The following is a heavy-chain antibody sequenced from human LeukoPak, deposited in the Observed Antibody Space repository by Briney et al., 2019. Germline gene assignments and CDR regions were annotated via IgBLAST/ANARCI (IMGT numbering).Heavy chain of an antibody. CDR1: GXTVSSNY. J-gene: IGHJ4*02. CDR3: AKAEGYDILTGLDY. Sequence: GGSLRLSCAASGXTVSSNYMSWVRQAPGKGLEWVSGIGASGGSTYYADSVKGRFTISRDNSKNTLYLQMNSLRTEDTAVYYCAKAEGYDILTGLDYWGQGTLVTVSS. CDR2: IGASGGST. D-gene: IGHD3-9*01. V-gene: IGHV3-23*01.